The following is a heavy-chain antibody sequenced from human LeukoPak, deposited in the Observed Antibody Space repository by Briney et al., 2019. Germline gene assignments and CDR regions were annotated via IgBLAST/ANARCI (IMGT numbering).Heavy chain of an antibody. CDR2: ISYDGTNK. CDR3: ARDYSYAVDV. J-gene: IGHJ6*02. Sequence: PGRSLRLSCAASGFPFTAYAMHSVRQAPGKGLEWVALISYDGTNKFYADSVEGRFTISRDNSKNTLYLQMNSLGADDTAVYYCARDYSYAVDVWGRGTTVTVSS. CDR1: GFPFTAYA. V-gene: IGHV3-30-3*01.